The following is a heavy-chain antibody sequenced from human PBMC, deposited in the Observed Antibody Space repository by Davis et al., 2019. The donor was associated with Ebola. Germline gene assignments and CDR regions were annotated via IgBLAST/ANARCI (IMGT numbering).Heavy chain of an antibody. V-gene: IGHV3-48*03. D-gene: IGHD4-17*01. J-gene: IGHJ6*02. CDR2: ISSSGSTI. CDR1: GFTFSSYE. Sequence: PGGSLRLSCAASGFTFSSYEMNWVRQAPGKGLEWVSYISSSGSTIYYADSVKGRFTISRDNAKNSLYLQMNSLRAEDTAVYYCARALRGQYGMDVWGQGTTVTVSS. CDR3: ARALRGQYGMDV.